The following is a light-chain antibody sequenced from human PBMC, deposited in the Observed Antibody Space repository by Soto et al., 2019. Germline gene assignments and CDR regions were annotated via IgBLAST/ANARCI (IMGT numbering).Light chain of an antibody. CDR1: RGIGST. CDR2: DTS. V-gene: IGKV3-15*01. Sequence: EVVMTQSPATLSVSPGERATLSCRASRGIGSTLAWYQQKPGQTPRLLIYDTSTRATGVPARFIGSASGTEFTLTITSLQSEDFAAYYCQHYVNWPLTFGGGTRVENK. CDR3: QHYVNWPLT. J-gene: IGKJ4*01.